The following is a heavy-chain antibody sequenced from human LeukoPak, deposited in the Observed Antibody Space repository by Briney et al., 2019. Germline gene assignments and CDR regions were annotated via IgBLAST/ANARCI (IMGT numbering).Heavy chain of an antibody. CDR1: GGSISSYY. V-gene: IGHV4-59*12. Sequence: SETLSLTCTVSGGSISSYYWSWIRQPPGKGLEWIGYIYYSGSTNYNPSLKSRVTISVDRSKNQFSLKLSSVTAADTAVYYCARVSDSDAFDIWGQGTMVTVSS. CDR3: ARVSDSDAFDI. CDR2: IYYSGST. D-gene: IGHD2-21*01. J-gene: IGHJ3*02.